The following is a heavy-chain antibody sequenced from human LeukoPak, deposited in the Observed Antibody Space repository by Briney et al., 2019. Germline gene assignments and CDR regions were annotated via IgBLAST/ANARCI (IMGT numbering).Heavy chain of an antibody. Sequence: SETLSLTCTVSGGSISSYYWSWIRQPPGKGLEWIGYIYYSGSTNYNPSLKSRVTISVDTSKNQFSLKLSSVTAADTAVYYCARHSSLDYWGQGTLVTVSS. CDR2: IYYSGST. CDR3: ARHSSLDY. J-gene: IGHJ4*02. CDR1: GGSISSYY. V-gene: IGHV4-59*08.